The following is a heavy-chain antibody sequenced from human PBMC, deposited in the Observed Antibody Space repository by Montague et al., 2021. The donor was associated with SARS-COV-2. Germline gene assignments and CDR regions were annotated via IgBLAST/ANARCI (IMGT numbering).Heavy chain of an antibody. CDR1: GFTFSSYS. Sequence: SLRLSCAASGFTFSSYSMSWVRQAPGKGLEWVSSISSSSSYIYYADSVKGRFTISRDNAKNSLYLQMNSLRAEDTAVYYCARPRWDAFDIWGQGTMVTVSS. D-gene: IGHD6-13*01. J-gene: IGHJ3*02. V-gene: IGHV3-21*01. CDR2: ISSSSSYI. CDR3: ARPRWDAFDI.